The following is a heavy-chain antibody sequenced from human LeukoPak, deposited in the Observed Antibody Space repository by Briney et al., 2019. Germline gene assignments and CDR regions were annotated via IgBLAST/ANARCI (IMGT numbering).Heavy chain of an antibody. V-gene: IGHV1-46*01. J-gene: IGHJ4*02. CDR2: INPSGGTT. CDR3: ARFAVHRRLTVAGQFGLDY. CDR1: GYIFTSYD. Sequence: ASVKVSCKTSGYIFTSYDIYWVRQAPGQGLEWMGLINPSGGTTNYAQKFQGRVTMTRDTSTSTVYMDLSSLRSDDTAVYYCARFAVHRRLTVAGQFGLDYWGQGTLVSVSS. D-gene: IGHD6-19*01.